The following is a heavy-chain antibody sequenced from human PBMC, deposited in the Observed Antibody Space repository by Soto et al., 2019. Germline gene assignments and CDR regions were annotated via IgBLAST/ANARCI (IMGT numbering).Heavy chain of an antibody. V-gene: IGHV6-1*01. CDR3: ARSRGGVVPAANCFDP. J-gene: IGHJ5*02. Sequence: SQTLSLTCAISGDSVSSNSAAWNWIRQSPSRGLEWLGRTYYRSKWYNDYAVSVKSRITINPDTSKNQFSLKLNSVTPEDTAVYYCARSRGGVVPAANCFDPWGQGNLVTVSS. D-gene: IGHD2-2*01. CDR2: TYYRSKWYN. CDR1: GDSVSSNSAA.